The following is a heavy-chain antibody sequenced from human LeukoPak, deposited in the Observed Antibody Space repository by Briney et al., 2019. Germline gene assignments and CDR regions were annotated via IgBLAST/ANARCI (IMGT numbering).Heavy chain of an antibody. CDR2: IYYSGST. Sequence: TSETLSLTCTVSGYSISSGYYWGWIRQPPGKGLEWIGSIYYSGSTYYNPSLKSRVTISVDTSKNQFSLKLSSVTAADTAVYYCARRRAAAGHAFDIWGQGTMVTVSS. CDR3: ARRRAAAGHAFDI. D-gene: IGHD6-13*01. CDR1: GYSISSGYY. J-gene: IGHJ3*02. V-gene: IGHV4-38-2*02.